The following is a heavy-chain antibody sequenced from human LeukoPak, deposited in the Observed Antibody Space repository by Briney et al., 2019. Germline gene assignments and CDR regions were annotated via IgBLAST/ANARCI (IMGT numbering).Heavy chain of an antibody. CDR3: ARDPLDYASPQH. V-gene: IGHV3-53*01. Sequence: PGGSLRLSCAASGFTVSSNYMSWVRQAPGKGLEWFSVIYSGGSTYYADSVKGRFTISRDNSKNTLYLQINSLRAEDTAVYYCARDPLDYASPQHWGQGTLVTVSS. D-gene: IGHD3/OR15-3a*01. CDR2: IYSGGST. CDR1: GFTVSSNY. J-gene: IGHJ1*01.